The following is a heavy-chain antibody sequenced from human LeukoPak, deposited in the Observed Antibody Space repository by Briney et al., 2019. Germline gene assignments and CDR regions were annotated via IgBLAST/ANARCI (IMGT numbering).Heavy chain of an antibody. CDR1: GGSFSGYY. D-gene: IGHD5-24*01. V-gene: IGHV4-34*01. CDR3: ARVWGWLQFYLFDY. J-gene: IGHJ4*02. CDR2: INHSGST. Sequence: SETLSLTCAVFGGSFSGYYWSWIRQPPGKGLEWIGEINHSGSTNYNPSLKSRVTISVDTSKNQFSLKLSSVTAADTAVYYCARVWGWLQFYLFDYWGQGTLVTVSS.